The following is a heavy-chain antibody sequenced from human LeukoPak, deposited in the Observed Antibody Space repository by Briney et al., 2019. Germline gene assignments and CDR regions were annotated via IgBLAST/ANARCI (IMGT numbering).Heavy chain of an antibody. J-gene: IGHJ5*02. CDR1: GFTFSSYW. D-gene: IGHD3-22*01. CDR3: AREVNYYDSSGDNWFDP. Sequence: GGSLRLSCAASGFTFSSYWMSWVRQAPGKGLEWVANIKQDGSEKYYVDSVKGRFTISRDNAKNSLYLQMNSLRAEDTAVYYCAREVNYYDSSGDNWFDPWGQGTLVTLSS. CDR2: IKQDGSEK. V-gene: IGHV3-7*01.